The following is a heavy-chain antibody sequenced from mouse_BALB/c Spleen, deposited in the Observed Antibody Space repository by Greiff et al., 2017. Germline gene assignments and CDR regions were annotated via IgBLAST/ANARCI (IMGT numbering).Heavy chain of an antibody. CDR1: GYTFTDYE. V-gene: IGHV1-15*01. CDR3: TRRTAFDY. Sequence: VQLQQSGAELVRPGASVTLSCKASGYTFTDYEMHWVKQTPVHGLEWIGAIDPETGGTAYNQKFKGKATLTADKSSSTAYMELRSLTSEDSAVYYCTRRTAFDYWGQGTTLTVSS. D-gene: IGHD1-2*01. J-gene: IGHJ2*01. CDR2: IDPETGGT.